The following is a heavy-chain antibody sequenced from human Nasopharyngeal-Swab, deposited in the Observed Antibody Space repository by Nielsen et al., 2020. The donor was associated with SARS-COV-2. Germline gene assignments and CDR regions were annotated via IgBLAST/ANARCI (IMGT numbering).Heavy chain of an antibody. CDR1: GYTLTELS. J-gene: IGHJ5*02. Sequence: ASVKVSCKVSGYTLTELSMHWVRQAPGKGLEWMGGFDPEDGETIYAQKFQGRVTITADESTSTAYMELSSLRSEDTAVYYCARRPYSIFGVAVSWFDPWGQGTLVTVSS. V-gene: IGHV1-24*01. D-gene: IGHD3-3*01. CDR3: ARRPYSIFGVAVSWFDP. CDR2: FDPEDGET.